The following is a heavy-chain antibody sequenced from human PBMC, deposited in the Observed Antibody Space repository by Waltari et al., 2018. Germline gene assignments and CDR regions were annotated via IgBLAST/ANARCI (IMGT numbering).Heavy chain of an antibody. CDR3: ARGRPGDCGGDCYPDY. CDR1: GFTFSSYA. J-gene: IGHJ4*02. Sequence: QVQLVESGGGVVQPGRSLRLSCAASGFTFSSYAMHWVRQAPGKGLEWVAVISYDGSNKYYADSVKGRFTISRDNSKNTLYLQMNSLRAEDTAVYYCARGRPGDCGGDCYPDYWSQGTLVTVSS. D-gene: IGHD2-21*01. V-gene: IGHV3-30-3*01. CDR2: ISYDGSNK.